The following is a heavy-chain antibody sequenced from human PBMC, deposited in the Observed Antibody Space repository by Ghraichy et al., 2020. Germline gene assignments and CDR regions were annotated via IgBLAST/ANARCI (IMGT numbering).Heavy chain of an antibody. D-gene: IGHD1-1*01. CDR1: GFTFSSSW. Sequence: LSLTCAASGFTFSSSWMSWVRQAPGKGLEWVANMNQDGSEKSYVDSVKGRFTISRDNAENSLYLQMNSLRAEDTAVYYCATHNNWAFNYWGQGTLVTVSS. V-gene: IGHV3-7*01. J-gene: IGHJ4*02. CDR3: ATHNNWAFNY. CDR2: MNQDGSEK.